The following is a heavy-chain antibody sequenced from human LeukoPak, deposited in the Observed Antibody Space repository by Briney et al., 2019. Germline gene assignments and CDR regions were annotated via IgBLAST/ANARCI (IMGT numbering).Heavy chain of an antibody. CDR1: GFTFSSYA. CDR3: AKEYCSSTSCPLSYFDY. D-gene: IGHD2-2*01. CDR2: ISGSGGST. Sequence: GGSLRLSCAASGFTFSSYAMSWVPQAPGKGLEWVSAISGSGGSTFYADSVKGRFTISRANSKNTLYLQMNSLRAEDTAVYYCAKEYCSSTSCPLSYFDYWGQGTLVTVSS. J-gene: IGHJ4*02. V-gene: IGHV3-23*01.